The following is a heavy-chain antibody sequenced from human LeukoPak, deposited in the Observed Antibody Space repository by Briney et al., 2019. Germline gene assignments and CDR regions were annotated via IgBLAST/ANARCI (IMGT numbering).Heavy chain of an antibody. CDR1: GGSISNYY. J-gene: IGHJ4*02. CDR3: AGQAAASSIDY. Sequence: SETLSLTCTVSGGSISNYYWSWIRQPPGKGLEWIGYINYSGSTTYNPSLKSRVTISVDTSKNQFSLKLTSATAADTAVYYCAGQAAASSIDYWGQGTVVTVSS. D-gene: IGHD2-2*01. CDR2: INYSGST. V-gene: IGHV4-59*08.